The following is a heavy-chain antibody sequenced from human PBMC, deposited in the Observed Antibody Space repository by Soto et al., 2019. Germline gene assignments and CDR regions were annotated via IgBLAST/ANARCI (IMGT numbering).Heavy chain of an antibody. CDR2: IYHSGST. Sequence: SETLSLTCAVSGGSISSGGYSWSWIRQPPGKGLEWIGYIYHSGSTYYNPSLKSRVTISVDRSKNQFSLKLSSVTAADTAVYYCARDEIAVAGMRGSTWGQGTLVTVSS. J-gene: IGHJ5*02. CDR1: GGSISSGGYS. D-gene: IGHD6-19*01. CDR3: ARDEIAVAGMRGST. V-gene: IGHV4-30-2*01.